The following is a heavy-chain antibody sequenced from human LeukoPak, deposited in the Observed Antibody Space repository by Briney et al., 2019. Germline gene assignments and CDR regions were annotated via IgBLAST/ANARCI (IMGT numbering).Heavy chain of an antibody. Sequence: PSETLSLTCSVSGASFTGYYWSWIRQPPGKPLEWVGYIYSSGSARYKDSLESRVTISLDTSKNQFSLKLTSVTAADTAEYYCARFSGSYWDYWGQGALVTVSS. CDR2: IYSSGSA. J-gene: IGHJ4*02. CDR3: ARFSGSYWDY. CDR1: GASFTGYY. D-gene: IGHD1-26*01. V-gene: IGHV4-4*08.